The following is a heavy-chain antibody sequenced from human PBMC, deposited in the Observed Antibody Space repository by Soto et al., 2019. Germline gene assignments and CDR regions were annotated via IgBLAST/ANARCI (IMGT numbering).Heavy chain of an antibody. V-gene: IGHV3-23*01. CDR3: AKDLCEWFGESSSYYYGMGG. CDR1: GITFSNYP. J-gene: IGHJ6*02. D-gene: IGHD3-10*01. CDR2: ISHSGGST. Sequence: PGGSLRLSCAASGITFSNYPMRWVRQAPGKGLEWVSTISHSGGSTYYANSVKGRFTISRDNSKNTLYLQMNSLRAKETAVYYCAKDLCEWFGESSSYYYGMGGWGQGTTVTVSS.